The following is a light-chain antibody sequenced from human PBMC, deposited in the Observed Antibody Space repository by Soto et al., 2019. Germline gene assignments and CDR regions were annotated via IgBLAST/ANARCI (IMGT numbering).Light chain of an antibody. CDR3: QQYGSSPS. J-gene: IGKJ4*01. V-gene: IGKV3-20*01. CDR1: QSVSSD. CDR2: GAS. Sequence: EIVMTQSPATLSVSPGERATLSCRASQSVSSDLAWYHQKPGQAPRLLIYGASNRATGIPDRFSGSGSGTDFTLTISRLEPEDFAVYYCQQYGSSPSFGGGTKVDI.